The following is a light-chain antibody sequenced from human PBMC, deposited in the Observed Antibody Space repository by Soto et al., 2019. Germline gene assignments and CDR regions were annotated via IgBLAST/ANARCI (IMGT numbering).Light chain of an antibody. J-gene: IGKJ5*01. V-gene: IGKV3-11*01. CDR1: QSVSSY. CDR2: DAS. CDR3: LLRSNWRRIT. Sequence: EIVLTQSPATLSLSPGERATLSCRASQSVSSYLAWYQQKPGQAPRLLIYDASNRATGIPARFSGSGSGTDFNITISSLEHEDVAVYYCLLRSNWRRITFGQGTRLESK.